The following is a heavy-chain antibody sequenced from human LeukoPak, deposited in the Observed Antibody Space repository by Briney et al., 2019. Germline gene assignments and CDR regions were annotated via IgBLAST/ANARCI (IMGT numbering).Heavy chain of an antibody. V-gene: IGHV4-39*07. CDR3: ARVPNYYDSSGYPN. J-gene: IGHJ4*02. Sequence: SETLSLTCTVSGGSISSSSYYWGWIRQPPGKGLEWIGSIYYSGSTYYNPSLKSRVTISVDTSKNQFSLKLSSVTAADTAVYYRARVPNYYDSSGYPNWGQGTLVTVSS. CDR2: IYYSGST. CDR1: GGSISSSSYY. D-gene: IGHD3-22*01.